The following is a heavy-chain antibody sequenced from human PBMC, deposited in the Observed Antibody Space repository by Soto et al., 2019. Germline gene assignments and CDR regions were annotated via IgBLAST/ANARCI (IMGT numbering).Heavy chain of an antibody. CDR2: IYNSGNT. CDR1: VATISSYY. J-gene: IGHJ4*02. Sequence: PSDTLSLTCTASVATISSYYWNWIRQPPGKGLEWIGYIYNSGNTNYNPSLRSRVTISVDTSKNQFSLNLTSVTAADTSVYYCDARARHCGQGPLVTVPS. V-gene: IGHV4-59*07. CDR3: DARARH.